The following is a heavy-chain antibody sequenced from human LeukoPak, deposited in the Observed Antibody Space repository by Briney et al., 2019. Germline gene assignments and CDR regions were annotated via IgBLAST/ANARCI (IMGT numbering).Heavy chain of an antibody. CDR2: IYTSGST. CDR3: ARSPRGLLWFGELLTFDY. CDR1: GGSISSYY. V-gene: IGHV4-4*07. J-gene: IGHJ4*02. D-gene: IGHD3-10*01. Sequence: PSETLSLTCTVSGGSISSYYWSWIRQPAGKGLEWIGRIYTSGSTNYNPSLKSRVTMSVDTSKNQFSLKLSPVTAADTAVYYCARSPRGLLWFGELLTFDYWGQGTLVTVSS.